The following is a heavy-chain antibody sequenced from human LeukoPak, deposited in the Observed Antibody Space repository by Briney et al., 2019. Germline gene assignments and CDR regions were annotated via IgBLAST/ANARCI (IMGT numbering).Heavy chain of an antibody. J-gene: IGHJ4*02. CDR2: ISSSSSTI. CDR1: GFTFSSYS. Sequence: GGSLRLSCAASGFTFSSYSMNWIRQAPGKGLEWVSYISSSSSTIYYADSVKGRFTISRDNAKNSLFLQMNSLRVEDTAIYYCARSSQYGSGADYWGQGTLVTVSS. D-gene: IGHD3-10*01. CDR3: ARSSQYGSGADY. V-gene: IGHV3-48*04.